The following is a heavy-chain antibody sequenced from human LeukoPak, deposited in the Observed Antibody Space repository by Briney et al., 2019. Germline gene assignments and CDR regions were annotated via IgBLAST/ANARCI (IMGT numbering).Heavy chain of an antibody. CDR1: GLTFSSYV. J-gene: IGHJ4*02. Sequence: GGSLRLSCTASGLTFSSYVMSWVRQAPGKGLEWVSTISGSGGSSFYADSVRGRFTISRDNSRSTLYLQMNSLRAEDTATYYCSPPRGDSSGYYYVYWGQGTLVTVSS. V-gene: IGHV3-23*01. CDR2: ISGSGGSS. D-gene: IGHD3-22*01. CDR3: SPPRGDSSGYYYVY.